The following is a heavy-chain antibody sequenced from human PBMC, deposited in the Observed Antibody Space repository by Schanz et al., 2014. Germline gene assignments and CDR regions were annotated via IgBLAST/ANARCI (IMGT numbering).Heavy chain of an antibody. D-gene: IGHD1-26*01. Sequence: VQLVESGGGVVQPGGSLRLSCAASGFTFTNYAMTWVRQAPGKGLEDVSVISSNGGSTYFGNSVRGRFTISRDNAKNSLYLQMNSLRAEDTAVYYCARDSGSHYLVDYWGQGTLVTVSS. J-gene: IGHJ4*02. CDR3: ARDSGSHYLVDY. V-gene: IGHV3-64*01. CDR1: GFTFTNYA. CDR2: ISSNGGST.